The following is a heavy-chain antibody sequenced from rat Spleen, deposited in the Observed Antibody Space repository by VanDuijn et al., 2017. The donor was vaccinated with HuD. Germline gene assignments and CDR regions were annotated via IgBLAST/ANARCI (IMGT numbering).Heavy chain of an antibody. CDR1: GFSLSSYG. CDR2: IWGDGST. D-gene: IGHD1-12*03. V-gene: IGHV2S61*01. Sequence: QVQLKESGPGLVQPSQTLSLTCTVSGFSLSSYGVIWVRQPPGKGLEWMGVIWGDGSTKYNSVLKSRLSISRDTSKSQVFLKMNNLQPAETAMYFCASQYYYDGYYRDFWGQGVMVTVSS. CDR3: ASQYYYDGYYRDF. J-gene: IGHJ2*01.